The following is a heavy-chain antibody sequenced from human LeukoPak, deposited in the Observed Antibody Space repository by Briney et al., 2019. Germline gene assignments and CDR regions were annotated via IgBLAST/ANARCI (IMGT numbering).Heavy chain of an antibody. Sequence: GGSLRLSCAGSGFTFSSYWMTWVRRAAGKGLEWVANIQQDGSEIYYVDSVKGRFTISRDNAKNSVYLQLNSLRVEDTAVYYCARAGNYNFWSGYRGTDYWGQGTLVTVSS. J-gene: IGHJ4*02. CDR1: GFTFSSYW. CDR3: ARAGNYNFWSGYRGTDY. D-gene: IGHD3-3*01. V-gene: IGHV3-7*01. CDR2: IQQDGSEI.